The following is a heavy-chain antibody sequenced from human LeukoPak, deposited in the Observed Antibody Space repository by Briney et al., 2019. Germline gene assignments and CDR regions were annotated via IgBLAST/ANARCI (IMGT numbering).Heavy chain of an antibody. CDR3: ARGDHLRSLDI. D-gene: IGHD1-14*01. CDR1: GYIFTGYY. V-gene: IGHV1-2*02. CDR2: INPKSGGT. J-gene: IGHJ3*02. Sequence: ASVKVSCKASGYIFTGYYIHWVRQAPGQGLEWMGWINPKSGGTNYAQKFQGRVTVTRDTSISTGYMDLSSLRSDDTAVYYCARGDHLRSLDIWGQGTMVTVSS.